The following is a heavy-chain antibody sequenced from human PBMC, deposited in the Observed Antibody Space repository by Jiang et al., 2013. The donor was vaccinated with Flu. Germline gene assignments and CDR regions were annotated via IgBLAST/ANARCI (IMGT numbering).Heavy chain of an antibody. Sequence: KASGYTFTSYAMNWVRQAPGQGLEWMGWINTNTGNPTYAQGFTGRFVFSLDTSVSTAYLQISSLKAEDTAVYYCARAGYDYVWGSYRLGRVFDYWGQGTLVTVSS. CDR2: INTNTGNP. J-gene: IGHJ4*02. CDR1: GYTFTSYA. V-gene: IGHV7-4-1*02. CDR3: ARAGYDYVWGSYRLGRVFDY. D-gene: IGHD3-16*02.